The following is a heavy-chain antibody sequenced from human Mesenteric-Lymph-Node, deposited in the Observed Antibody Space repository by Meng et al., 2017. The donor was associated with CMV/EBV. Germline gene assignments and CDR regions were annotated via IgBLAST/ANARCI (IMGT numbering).Heavy chain of an antibody. V-gene: IGHV1-2*06. CDR1: GYTFTGYY. J-gene: IGHJ4*02. CDR3: AREWGAIVATLSSLDY. Sequence: SGYTFTGYYMHGVRQAPGQGLEWMGRINPNSGGTNYAQKFQGRVTMTRDTSISTAYMELSRLRSDDTAVYYCAREWGAIVATLSSLDYWGQGTLVTVSS. D-gene: IGHD5-12*01. CDR2: INPNSGGT.